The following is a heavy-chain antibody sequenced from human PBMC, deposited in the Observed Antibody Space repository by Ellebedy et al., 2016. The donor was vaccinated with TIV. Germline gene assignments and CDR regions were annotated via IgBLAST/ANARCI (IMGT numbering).Heavy chain of an antibody. CDR3: ARVPPPYYYDSSGYYHFDC. Sequence: SVKVSCXASGGTFSSYAISWVRQAPGQGFEWMGGIIPIFGTANYAQKFQGRVTITADESTSTAYMELSSLRSEDTAVYYCARVPPPYYYDSSGYYHFDCWGQGTLVTVSS. J-gene: IGHJ4*02. V-gene: IGHV1-69*13. CDR1: GGTFSSYA. D-gene: IGHD3-22*01. CDR2: IIPIFGTA.